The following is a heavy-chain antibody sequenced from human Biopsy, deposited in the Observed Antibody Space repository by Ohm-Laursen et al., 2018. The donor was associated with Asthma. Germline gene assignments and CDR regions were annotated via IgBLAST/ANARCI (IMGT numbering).Heavy chain of an antibody. D-gene: IGHD1-20*01. CDR3: AKGRYKWNDGYYGLDV. Sequence: SLRLSCTASGFTFSNYGMHWVRQAPGKGLEWVAVISFDGSNKDFADSVKGRFTISRDNSKNTLYLQMNSLRGEDTAVYYCAKGRYKWNDGYYGLDVWGQGTTVIVSS. J-gene: IGHJ6*02. CDR1: GFTFSNYG. CDR2: ISFDGSNK. V-gene: IGHV3-30*18.